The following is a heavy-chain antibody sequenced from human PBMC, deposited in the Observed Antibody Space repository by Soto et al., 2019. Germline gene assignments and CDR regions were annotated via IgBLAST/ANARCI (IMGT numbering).Heavy chain of an antibody. J-gene: IGHJ6*02. CDR2: MNSNGRST. CDR1: EFTLSNYW. Sequence: GESLKISCAASEFTLSNYWMHWVRQAPGKGLVWVSRMNSNGRSTNYADSVKGRFTISRDDATNTLYLQRNSLRPEDTGVYYCARGGAVRANYYYGMDVWGQGTTVTVSS. V-gene: IGHV3-74*01. CDR3: ARGGAVRANYYYGMDV. D-gene: IGHD3-10*01.